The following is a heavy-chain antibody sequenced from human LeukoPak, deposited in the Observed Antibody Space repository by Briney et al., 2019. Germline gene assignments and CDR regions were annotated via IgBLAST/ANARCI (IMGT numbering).Heavy chain of an antibody. D-gene: IGHD3-3*01. Sequence: SETLSLTCTVSGGSISSGGYYWSWIRQHPGKGLEWIGYIYYSGSTYYNPSLKSRVTISVDTSKNQFSLKLSSVTAADTAVYYCARSPRLLEWFPFDYWGQGTLVTVSS. CDR1: GGSISSGGYY. J-gene: IGHJ4*02. CDR2: IYYSGST. V-gene: IGHV4-31*03. CDR3: ARSPRLLEWFPFDY.